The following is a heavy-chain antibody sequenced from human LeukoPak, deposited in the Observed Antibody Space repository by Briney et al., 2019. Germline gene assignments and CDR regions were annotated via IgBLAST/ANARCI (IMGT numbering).Heavy chain of an antibody. CDR1: SVSIFNFY. D-gene: IGHD2-15*01. J-gene: IGHJ4*02. V-gene: IGHV4-59*01. CDR3: ARGRGVFSGDRCYADWVDS. CDR2: IENTGRT. Sequence: SETLSLTCSVSSVSIFNFYWSWIRQPPGKGLEWIGFIENTGRTTYNPSLKSRVAISLDTSKNQFSLKVTSVTAADTAVYYCARGRGVFSGDRCYADWVDSWGQGNLVTVSS.